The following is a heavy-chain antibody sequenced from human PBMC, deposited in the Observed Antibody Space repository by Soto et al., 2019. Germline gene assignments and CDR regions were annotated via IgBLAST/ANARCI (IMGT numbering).Heavy chain of an antibody. CDR2: ISFDGNNK. D-gene: IGHD3-22*01. J-gene: IGHJ5*02. V-gene: IGHV3-30*18. Sequence: VGSLRLSCAASGFTFSNYGMHWVRQAPGKGLEWVAIISFDGNNKYYSDSVKGRFTISRDNSKNMVFLQMNSLRPEDTAVYYCVKPKEHFYDSSPGETWGQGTPVTVSS. CDR3: VKPKEHFYDSSPGET. CDR1: GFTFSNYG.